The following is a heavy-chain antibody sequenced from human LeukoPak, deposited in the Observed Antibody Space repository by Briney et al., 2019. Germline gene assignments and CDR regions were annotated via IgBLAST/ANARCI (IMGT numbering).Heavy chain of an antibody. J-gene: IGHJ4*02. CDR2: IYYSGST. CDR1: GGSISSGDYY. CDR3: ARQPRFSITGTTGFFDY. V-gene: IGHV4-30-4*01. D-gene: IGHD1-20*01. Sequence: PSQTLSLTCTVSGGSISSGDYYWSWIRQPPGKGLEWIGYIYYSGSTYYNPSLKSRVTISVDTSKNQFSLRLSSVTAADTAVYYCARQPRFSITGTTGFFDYWGQGTLVTVSS.